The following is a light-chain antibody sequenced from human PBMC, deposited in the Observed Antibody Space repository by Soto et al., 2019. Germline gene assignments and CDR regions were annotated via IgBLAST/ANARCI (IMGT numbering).Light chain of an antibody. CDR1: QDISNF. CDR2: EAS. CDR3: QQYHSYPPT. V-gene: IGKV1-16*02. Sequence: DIQMTQSPSSLSASVGDRITITCRASQDISNFLAWFQQKPGKAPNSLIYEASNLQSGVPPKFSGSASGTDFTLTINSLQPEDFATYYCQQYHSYPPTFGQGTKVEI. J-gene: IGKJ1*01.